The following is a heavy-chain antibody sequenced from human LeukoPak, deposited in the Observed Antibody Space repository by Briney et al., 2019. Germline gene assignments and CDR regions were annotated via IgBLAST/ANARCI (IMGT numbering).Heavy chain of an antibody. J-gene: IGHJ4*02. D-gene: IGHD2-8*01. CDR1: GFTFSSYA. CDR2: ISGSGGST. CDR3: AKDFVLMVYAACFDY. V-gene: IGHV3-23*01. Sequence: GGSLRLSCAASGFTFSSYAMSWVRQAPGKGLEWVSAISGSGGSTYYADSVEGRFTISRDNSKNTLYLQMNSLRAEDTAVYYCAKDFVLMVYAACFDYWGQGTLVTVSS.